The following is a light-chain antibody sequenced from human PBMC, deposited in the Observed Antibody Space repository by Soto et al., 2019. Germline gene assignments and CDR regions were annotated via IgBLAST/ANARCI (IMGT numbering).Light chain of an antibody. J-gene: IGKJ1*01. Sequence: EILMTQSPATLSVSPGERATLSCRASQSVGNNLDWYQQRPAQAPRLLIYGASTSATGIPARFSGSGSGTEFTLTISSLQPDDFATYYCQDYNDYCWTFGQGTKVEIK. CDR3: QDYNDYCWT. CDR1: QSVGNN. CDR2: GAS. V-gene: IGKV3-15*01.